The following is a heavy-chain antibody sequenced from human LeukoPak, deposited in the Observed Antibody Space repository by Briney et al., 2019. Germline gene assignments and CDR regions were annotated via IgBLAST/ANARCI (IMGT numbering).Heavy chain of an antibody. CDR1: GGSTSSSTYY. J-gene: IGHJ4*02. D-gene: IGHD2-21*02. V-gene: IGHV4-39*01. CDR2: IYYSAST. CDR3: ARQVTVGSFFDY. Sequence: ETLSLTCTLSGGSTSSSTYYWGWIRHPPGKGLEWIGSIYYSASTYSNTSHKSRVSIAVDTSKTQFSLMLSFVTAAAAAVYYCARQVTVGSFFDYWGRG.